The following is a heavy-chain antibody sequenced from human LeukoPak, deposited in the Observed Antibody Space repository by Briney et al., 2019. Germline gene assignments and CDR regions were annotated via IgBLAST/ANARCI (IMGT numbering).Heavy chain of an antibody. CDR3: ARDFSSGWPNFDY. CDR2: ISAYNGNT. D-gene: IGHD3-3*01. J-gene: IGHJ4*02. CDR1: GCTFTSYG. V-gene: IGHV1-18*01. Sequence: AASVKVPCKASGCTFTSYGISWVRQAPGQGLEWMGWISAYNGNTNYAQKLQGRVTMTTDTSTSTAYMELRSLRSDDTAVYYRARDFSSGWPNFDYWGQGTLVTVSS.